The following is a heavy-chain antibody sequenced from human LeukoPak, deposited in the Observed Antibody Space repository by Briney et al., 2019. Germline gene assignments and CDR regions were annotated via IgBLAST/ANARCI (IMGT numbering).Heavy chain of an antibody. D-gene: IGHD5-18*01. J-gene: IGHJ6*02. CDR2: ISSSSSYI. CDR1: GFTFSSYS. CDR3: ARDRWAAIVTRGYYGMDV. V-gene: IGHV3-21*01. Sequence: TGGSLRLSCAASGFTFSSYSMNWVRQAPGKGLEWVASISSSSSYIYYADSVKGRFTISRDNAKNSLYLQMNSLRAEDTAVYYCARDRWAAIVTRGYYGMDVSGQGTTVTVSS.